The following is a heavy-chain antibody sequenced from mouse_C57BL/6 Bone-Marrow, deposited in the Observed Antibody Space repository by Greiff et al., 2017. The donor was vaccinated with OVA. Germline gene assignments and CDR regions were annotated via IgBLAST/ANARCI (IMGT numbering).Heavy chain of an antibody. V-gene: IGHV1-66*01. CDR3: ARMDYDENYFDD. D-gene: IGHD2-4*01. CDR1: GYSFTSYY. J-gene: IGHJ2*01. Sequence: VQLQQSGPELVKPGASVKISCKASGYSFTSYYIHWVKQRPGQGLEWIGWIYPGSGNTKYNEKFKGKATLTADTSSSTAYMQLSSLTSEDSAVYYCARMDYDENYFDDWGQGTTLTVSS. CDR2: IYPGSGNT.